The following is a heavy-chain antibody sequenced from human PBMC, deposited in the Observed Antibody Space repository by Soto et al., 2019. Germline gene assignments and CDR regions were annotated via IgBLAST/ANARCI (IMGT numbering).Heavy chain of an antibody. CDR1: GFTVSEYW. CDR3: ARDYFAQVDH. CDR2: ISSDGTST. D-gene: IGHD3-10*01. Sequence: EVQLVESGGGLVQRGGSLRLSCVASGFTVSEYWMHWVRQAPGKGLVWVSRISSDGTSTNYADSVEGRFTISRDNARNTLYLQVNSLRAEDSAVYYCARDYFAQVDHWGQGTLVTVSS. J-gene: IGHJ4*02. V-gene: IGHV3-74*01.